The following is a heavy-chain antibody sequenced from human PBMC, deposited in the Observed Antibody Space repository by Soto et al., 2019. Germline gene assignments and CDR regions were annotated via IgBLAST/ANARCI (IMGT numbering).Heavy chain of an antibody. V-gene: IGHV1-2*02. CDR3: ARADILSRFDP. CDR1: VYTFTVYY. CDR2: INPNSGGT. D-gene: IGHD3-3*02. J-gene: IGHJ5*02. Sequence: ASVKVSCQASVYTFTVYYMHWVRQAPGQGLEWMGWINPNSGGTNYAQKFQGRVTMTRDTSISTAYMELSRLRSDDTAVYYCARADILSRFDPWGQGTLVTVSS.